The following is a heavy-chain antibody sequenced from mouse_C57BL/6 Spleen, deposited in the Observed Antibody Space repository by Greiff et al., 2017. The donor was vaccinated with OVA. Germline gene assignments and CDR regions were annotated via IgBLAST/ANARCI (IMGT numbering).Heavy chain of an antibody. Sequence: EVQLQQSGPELVKPGASVKIPCKASGYTFTDYNMDWVKQSHGKSLEWIGDINPNNGGTIYNQKFKGKATLTVDKSSSTAYMELRSLTSEDSAVYDWARSQLGRGAWFAYWGQGTLATVSA. V-gene: IGHV1-18*01. CDR2: INPNNGGT. CDR3: ARSQLGRGAWFAY. CDR1: GYTFTDYN. J-gene: IGHJ3*01. D-gene: IGHD4-1*02.